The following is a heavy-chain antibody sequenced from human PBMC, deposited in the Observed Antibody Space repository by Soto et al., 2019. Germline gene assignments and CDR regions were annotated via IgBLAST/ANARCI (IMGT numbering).Heavy chain of an antibody. CDR1: GYTFTSYA. D-gene: IGHD1-26*01. V-gene: IGHV1-3*01. J-gene: IGHJ1*01. CDR3: ARYSGSYYAEYFQH. Sequence: ASVKVSCKASGYTFTSYAMHWVRQAPGQRLEWMGWINAGNGNTKYSQKFQGRVTITRDTSASTAYMELSSLRSEDTAVYYCARYSGSYYAEYFQHWGQGTLVTVS. CDR2: INAGNGNT.